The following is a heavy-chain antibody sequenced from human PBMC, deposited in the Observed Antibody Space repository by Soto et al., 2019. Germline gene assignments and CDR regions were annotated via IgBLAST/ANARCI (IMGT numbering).Heavy chain of an antibody. CDR3: ARRSSLSGSFDY. Sequence: PSETLSLTCTVSGGSISTYYWNWIRQPPGKGLEWIGNIYYSGRTSYDPSLTSRITISVDTSKSQFSLKLSSVTAAATAVYYCARRSSLSGSFDYWGQGTPVIFSS. J-gene: IGHJ4*02. CDR1: GGSISTYY. CDR2: IYYSGRT. D-gene: IGHD2-15*01. V-gene: IGHV4-59*01.